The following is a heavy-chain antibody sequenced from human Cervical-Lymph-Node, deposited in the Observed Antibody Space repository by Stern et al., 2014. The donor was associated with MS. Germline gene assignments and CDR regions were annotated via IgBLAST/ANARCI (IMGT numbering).Heavy chain of an antibody. CDR2: IIPMFGIA. Sequence: QLVESGAEVKKPGSSVKVSCKASGGTLSNYIIGWVRQAPGQGLEWMGGIIPMFGIANYAEKFQDRVTITADESTSTAYMDLSSLRSEDTAVYYCARATSDYIWGTYRFLDSWGQGTLVIVSS. J-gene: IGHJ4*02. CDR3: ARATSDYIWGTYRFLDS. V-gene: IGHV1-69*01. D-gene: IGHD3-16*02. CDR1: GGTLSNYI.